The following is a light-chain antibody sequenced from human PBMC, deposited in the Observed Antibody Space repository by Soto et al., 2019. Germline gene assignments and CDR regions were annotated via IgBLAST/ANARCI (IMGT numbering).Light chain of an antibody. CDR2: AAS. CDR1: QSISNH. CDR3: QQRYSSPPT. Sequence: DIHMTQSPSSLSASVEDRGIITCRASQSISNHLNWYQQKPGKAPKLLIFAASSLQSGVPSRFSGSRSGPDFTLTISSLQPEDFATYYCQQRYSSPPTFGQGTKVDIK. V-gene: IGKV1-39*01. J-gene: IGKJ1*01.